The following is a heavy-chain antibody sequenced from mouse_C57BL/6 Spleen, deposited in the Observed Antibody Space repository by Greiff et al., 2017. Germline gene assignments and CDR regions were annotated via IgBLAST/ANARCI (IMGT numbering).Heavy chain of an antibody. Sequence: QVQLKQPGAELVKPGASVKMSCKASGYTFTSYWITWVKQRPGQGLEWIGDIYPGSGSTNYNEKFKSKATLTVDTSSSTAYMQLSSLTSEDSAVYYCARRRLDYANWYFDVWGTGTTVTVSS. CDR1: GYTFTSYW. V-gene: IGHV1-55*01. CDR2: IYPGSGST. J-gene: IGHJ1*03. CDR3: ARRRLDYANWYFDV. D-gene: IGHD2-4*01.